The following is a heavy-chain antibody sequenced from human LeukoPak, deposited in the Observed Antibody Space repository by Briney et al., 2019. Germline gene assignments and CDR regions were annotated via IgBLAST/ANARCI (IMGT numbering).Heavy chain of an antibody. J-gene: IGHJ4*02. V-gene: IGHV4-59*01. CDR1: GGSIRSYF. CDR2: IYSSGST. Sequence: KPSETLSLTCTVSGGSIRSYFWSWIRQPPGKGLEWIGYIYSSGSTNYNPSFKSRVTISVDTSKNQFSLKLRSVTATDTAVYYCARPRSSSGWDGDFDSWGQGTPVTVSS. CDR3: ARPRSSSGWDGDFDS. D-gene: IGHD6-19*01.